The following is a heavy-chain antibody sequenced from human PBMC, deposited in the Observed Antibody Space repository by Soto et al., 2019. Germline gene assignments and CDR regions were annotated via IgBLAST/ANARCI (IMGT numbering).Heavy chain of an antibody. CDR2: IYTSGST. Sequence: PSETLSLTCTVSGGSISSYYWSWIRQPAGKGLEWIGRIYTSGSTNYNPSLKSRVTMSVDTSKNQFSLKLSSVTAADTAVYYCARENIVGATVGAGAFDIWGQGTMVTVSS. J-gene: IGHJ3*02. CDR3: ARENIVGATVGAGAFDI. CDR1: GGSISSYY. D-gene: IGHD1-26*01. V-gene: IGHV4-4*07.